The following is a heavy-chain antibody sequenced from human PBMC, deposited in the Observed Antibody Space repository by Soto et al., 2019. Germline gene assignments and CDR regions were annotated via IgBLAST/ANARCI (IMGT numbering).Heavy chain of an antibody. CDR2: IIPIYRAS. Sequence: QVQLVQSEAEVKKPGSSVKVSCKASGGSFGNLAISWVRQAPGQGLEWVAGIIPIYRASNYAEHFRGRISLTLDDSTATTSLQLSSLTSDDSAIYYCATDTKVGYNYCFFDLWGRGTQVTVSS. CDR1: GGSFGNLA. CDR3: ATDTKVGYNYCFFDL. D-gene: IGHD2-2*02. J-gene: IGHJ2*01. V-gene: IGHV1-69*01.